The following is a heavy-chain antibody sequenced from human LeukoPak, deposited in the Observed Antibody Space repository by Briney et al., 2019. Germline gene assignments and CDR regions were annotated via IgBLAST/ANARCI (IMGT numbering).Heavy chain of an antibody. D-gene: IGHD3-3*01. CDR1: GGSISSYY. V-gene: IGHV4-59*01. CDR2: IYYSGST. Sequence: PSETLSLTCTVSGGSISSYYWSWIRQPLGKGLEWIGYIYYSGSTNYNPSLKSRVTISVDTSKNQFSLKLSSVTAADTAVYYCARVDYDFWSGPRVYFDYWGQGTLVTVSS. J-gene: IGHJ4*02. CDR3: ARVDYDFWSGPRVYFDY.